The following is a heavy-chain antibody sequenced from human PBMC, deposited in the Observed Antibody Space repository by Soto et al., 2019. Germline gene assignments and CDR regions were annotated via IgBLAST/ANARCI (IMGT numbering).Heavy chain of an antibody. CDR2: IKKDGSEK. Sequence: GESLKISCAASGISTSSYWMGWVRQAPGRGLEWVASIKKDGSEKYYMDSLKGRFTISRDNALNSLYLQMNSLRAEGTAVYFCVTGYHSDYWGQGTLVTVS. CDR1: GISTSSYW. J-gene: IGHJ4*02. V-gene: IGHV3-7*03. CDR3: VTGYHSDY. D-gene: IGHD5-18*01.